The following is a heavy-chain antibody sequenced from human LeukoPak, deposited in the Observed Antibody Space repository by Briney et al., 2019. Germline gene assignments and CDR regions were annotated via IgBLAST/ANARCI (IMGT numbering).Heavy chain of an antibody. CDR1: GYTFTGYY. CDR3: AIFNYGNEYYFDY. V-gene: IGHV1-2*02. CDR2: INPNSGGT. J-gene: IGHJ4*02. Sequence: GASVKVSCKASGYTFTGYYMHWVRQAPGQGLEWMGWINPNSGGTNYAQKFQGRVTMTRDTSIRTAYMELSRLRYDDTAVYYCAIFNYGNEYYFDYWGQGAQVTVSS. D-gene: IGHD4-11*01.